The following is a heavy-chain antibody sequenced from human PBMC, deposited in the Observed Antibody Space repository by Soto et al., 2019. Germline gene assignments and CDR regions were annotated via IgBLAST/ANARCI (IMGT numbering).Heavy chain of an antibody. J-gene: IGHJ4*02. Sequence: GGSLRLSCAASGFTFSSYSMNWVRQAPGKGLEWVSSISSSSSYIYYADSVKGRFTISRDKAKNSLFLQMNSLRVEDTAVYYCARDPHSYYDFSAYPGWGQGTLVTVSS. CDR2: ISSSSSYI. CDR3: ARDPHSYYDFSAYPG. CDR1: GFTFSSYS. D-gene: IGHD3-22*01. V-gene: IGHV3-21*01.